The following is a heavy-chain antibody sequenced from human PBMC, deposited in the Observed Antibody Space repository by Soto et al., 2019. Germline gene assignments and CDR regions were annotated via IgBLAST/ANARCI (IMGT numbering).Heavy chain of an antibody. CDR1: GYTFTGYA. CDR2: INAGNGNT. V-gene: IGHV1-3*05. D-gene: IGHD2-2*01. J-gene: IGHJ4*02. CDR3: TRAVAVPADFDY. Sequence: QVQLVQSGAEEKKPGASVKVSCKASGYTFTGYAMHWVRQAPGQRLEWIGWINAGNGNTKYSQKVQGRVTLTRDTSASTAYMELSSLTSEDTAVYYCTRAVAVPADFDYWGQGTLVTLSS.